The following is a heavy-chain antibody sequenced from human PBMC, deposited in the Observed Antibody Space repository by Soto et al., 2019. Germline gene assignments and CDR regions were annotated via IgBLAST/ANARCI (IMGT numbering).Heavy chain of an antibody. CDR3: AKDRQYDFWSGYPYGMDV. CDR2: IWYDGSNK. D-gene: IGHD3-3*01. Sequence: GWCLKISSAASRLTFSSYGMHWVRQAPGKGLEWVAVIWYDGSNKYYADSVKGRFTISRDNSKNTLYLQMNSLRAEDTAVYYCAKDRQYDFWSGYPYGMDVWGQGTTVTVSS. CDR1: RLTFSSYG. J-gene: IGHJ6*02. V-gene: IGHV3-33*06.